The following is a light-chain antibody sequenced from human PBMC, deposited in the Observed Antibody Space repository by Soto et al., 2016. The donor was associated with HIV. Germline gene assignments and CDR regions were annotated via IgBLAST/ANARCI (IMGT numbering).Light chain of an antibody. J-gene: IGKJ2*01. Sequence: DIQMTQSPSSLSASVGDTVTITCRASQDIDNYLAWFQQKPGKAPKSLIYGASTLQSGVSSKFSGSRSGTDFTLTISSLQPEDFATYYCQQTYNTRMYTFGQGTKLEIK. CDR3: QQTYNTRMYT. CDR1: QDIDNY. V-gene: IGKV1-16*02. CDR2: GAS.